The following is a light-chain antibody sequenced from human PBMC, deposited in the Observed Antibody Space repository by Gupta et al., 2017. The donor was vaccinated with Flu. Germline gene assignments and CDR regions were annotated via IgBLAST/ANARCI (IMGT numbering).Light chain of an antibody. Sequence: IVLTQSPGTLSLSPGGRATLSCRASQIVGRNYLAWYQQKPGQAPRLLIYGASSRATGITDRFSGSGSGTDFTLTISRREPEDFAVYYCQQEDSSPFTFGHGTKVDIK. CDR2: GAS. J-gene: IGKJ3*01. CDR3: QQEDSSPFT. CDR1: QIVGRNY. V-gene: IGKV3-20*01.